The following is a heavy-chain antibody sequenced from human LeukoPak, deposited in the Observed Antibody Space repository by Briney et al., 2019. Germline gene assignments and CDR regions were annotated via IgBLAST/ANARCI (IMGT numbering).Heavy chain of an antibody. CDR1: GGSFSGYY. CDR2: INHSGST. D-gene: IGHD3-9*01. Sequence: SETLSLTCAVYGGSFSGYYWSWIRQPPGKGLEWIGEINHSGSTNYNPSLKSRVTIPVDTSKNQFSLKLSSVTAADTAVYYCARGDRGYDILTGYYRRPGSYGMDVWGKGTTVTVSS. V-gene: IGHV4-34*01. CDR3: ARGDRGYDILTGYYRRPGSYGMDV. J-gene: IGHJ6*04.